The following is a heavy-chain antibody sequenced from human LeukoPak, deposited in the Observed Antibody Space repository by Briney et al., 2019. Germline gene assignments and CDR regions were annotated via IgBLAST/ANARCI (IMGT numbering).Heavy chain of an antibody. CDR3: VRGGSSFSLGVDY. J-gene: IGHJ4*02. Sequence: PGGSLRLSCAASGFTFSSYSMNWVRQAPGKGLEWVSYISSSSSTIYYADSVKGRFTISRDNAKNSLYLQMNSLRAEDTAVYYCVRGGSSFSLGVDYWGQGTLVTVSS. CDR2: ISSSSSTI. D-gene: IGHD6-13*01. V-gene: IGHV3-48*01. CDR1: GFTFSSYS.